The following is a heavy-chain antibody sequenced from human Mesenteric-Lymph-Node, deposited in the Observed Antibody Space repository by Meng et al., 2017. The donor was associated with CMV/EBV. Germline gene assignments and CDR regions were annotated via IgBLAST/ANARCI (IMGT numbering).Heavy chain of an antibody. CDR2: ISYDGSNK. CDR1: GFTCSSYA. J-gene: IGHJ4*02. Sequence: ASGFTCSSYAMHWVRQAPGKGVEWVAVISYDGSNKYYADSVKGRFTISRDNSKNTLYLQMNSLRAEDTAVYYCARERGGWEDALDYWGQGTLVTVSS. CDR3: ARERGGWEDALDY. V-gene: IGHV3-30*04. D-gene: IGHD1-26*01.